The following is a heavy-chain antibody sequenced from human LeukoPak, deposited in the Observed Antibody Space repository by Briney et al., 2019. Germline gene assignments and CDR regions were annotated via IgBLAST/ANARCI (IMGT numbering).Heavy chain of an antibody. CDR3: AKELCNSTSCYESQWIQLWSHDYYYGMDV. D-gene: IGHD2-2*01. CDR2: ISGSGGST. Sequence: PGGSLRLSCAASGFTFSSYAMSWVRQAPGKGLKWVSAISGSGGSTYYADSVKGRFTISRDNSKNTLYLQMNSLRAEDTAVYYCAKELCNSTSCYESQWIQLWSHDYYYGMDVWGQGTTATVSS. J-gene: IGHJ6*02. V-gene: IGHV3-23*01. CDR1: GFTFSSYA.